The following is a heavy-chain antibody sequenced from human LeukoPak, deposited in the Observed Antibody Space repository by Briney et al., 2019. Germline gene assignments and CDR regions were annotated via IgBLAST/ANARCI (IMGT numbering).Heavy chain of an antibody. CDR2: IYYSGIT. Sequence: KPSETLSLTCTVSGGSISSSSYYWGWIRQPPGKGLEWIGSIYYSGITYYNPSRKSRVTISVDTSKNQFPLKLSSVTAADTAVYYCARGGSSTWYGKNWFDPWGQGTLVTVSS. D-gene: IGHD6-13*01. J-gene: IGHJ5*02. CDR1: GGSISSSSYY. CDR3: ARGGSSTWYGKNWFDP. V-gene: IGHV4-39*06.